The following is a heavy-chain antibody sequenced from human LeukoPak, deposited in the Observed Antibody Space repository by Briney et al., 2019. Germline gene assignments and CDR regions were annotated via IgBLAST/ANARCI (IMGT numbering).Heavy chain of an antibody. CDR2: INHSGST. V-gene: IGHV4-34*01. CDR3: ARDGGYSNPYYYYYYYMDV. CDR1: GGSFSGYY. D-gene: IGHD4-11*01. J-gene: IGHJ6*03. Sequence: SETLSLTCAVYGGSFSGYYWSWIRQPPGKGLEWIGEINHSGSTNYNPSLKSRVTISVDTSKDQFSLKLSSVTAADTAVYYCARDGGYSNPYYYYYYYMDVWGKGTTVTVSS.